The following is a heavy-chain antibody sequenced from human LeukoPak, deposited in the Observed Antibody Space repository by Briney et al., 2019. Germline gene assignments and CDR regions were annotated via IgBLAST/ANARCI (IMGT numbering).Heavy chain of an antibody. CDR3: AKGWNDL. J-gene: IGHJ5*02. CDR2: IRYDGSNK. Sequence: GGSLRLSCAASGFTISNAWMNWVRQAPGKGLEWVAFIRYDGSNKYYADSVKGRFTISRDNSKNTLYLQMNSLRAEDTAVYYCAKGWNDLWGQGTLVTVSS. D-gene: IGHD1-1*01. CDR1: GFTISNAW. V-gene: IGHV3-30*02.